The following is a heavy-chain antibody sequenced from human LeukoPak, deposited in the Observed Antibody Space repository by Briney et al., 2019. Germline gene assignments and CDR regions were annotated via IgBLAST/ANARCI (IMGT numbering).Heavy chain of an antibody. Sequence: SETLSLTCTVSGGSISSGSYYWSWIRQPAGKGLEWIGRIYTSGSTNYNPSLKSRVTISVDTSKNQFSLKLSSVTAADTAVYYCASPHYYGSPGAFDIWGQGTMVTVSS. J-gene: IGHJ3*02. CDR1: GGSISSGSYY. V-gene: IGHV4-61*02. CDR3: ASPHYYGSPGAFDI. CDR2: IYTSGST. D-gene: IGHD3-10*01.